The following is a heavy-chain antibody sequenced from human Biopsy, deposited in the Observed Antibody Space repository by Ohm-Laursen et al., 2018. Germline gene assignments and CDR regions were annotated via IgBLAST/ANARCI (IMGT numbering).Heavy chain of an antibody. CDR3: AKGRVGNSGSLDI. J-gene: IGHJ3*02. Sequence: SLRLSCTASGFSISDYYMSWIRQAPGKGLEWVSAITVSADTTYYADSVRGRFTVSRDNSQNTLYLQMNSLRAEDTAIYYCAKGRVGNSGSLDIRGHGTMVTVSS. CDR2: ITVSADTT. D-gene: IGHD1-1*01. CDR1: GFSISDYY. V-gene: IGHV3-23*01.